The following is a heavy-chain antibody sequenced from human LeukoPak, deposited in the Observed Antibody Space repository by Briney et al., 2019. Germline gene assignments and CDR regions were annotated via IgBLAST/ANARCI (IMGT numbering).Heavy chain of an antibody. D-gene: IGHD1-7*01. CDR3: ARAHWNFGFDP. CDR1: GYTFTGYY. V-gene: IGHV1-2*02. CDR2: INPNSGGT. Sequence: ASVKVSCKASGYTFTGYYMHWVRQAPGQGLEWMGWINPNSGGTNYAQKFQGRVTITADKSTSTAYMELSSLRSEDTAVYYCARAHWNFGFDPWGQGTLVTVSS. J-gene: IGHJ5*02.